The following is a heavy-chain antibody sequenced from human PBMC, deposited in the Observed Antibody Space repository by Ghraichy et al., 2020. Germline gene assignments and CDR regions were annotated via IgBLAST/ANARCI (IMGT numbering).Heavy chain of an antibody. CDR1: GGSISSSSYY. J-gene: IGHJ4*02. V-gene: IGHV4-39*01. CDR2: IYYSGST. D-gene: IGHD3-10*01. CDR3: ARLVDAPPSVDY. Sequence: SETLSLTCTVSGGSISSSSYYWGWIRQPPGKGLEWIGSIYYSGSTYYNPSLKSRVTISVDTSKNQFSLKLSSVTAADTAVYYCARLVDAPPSVDYWGQGTLVTVSS.